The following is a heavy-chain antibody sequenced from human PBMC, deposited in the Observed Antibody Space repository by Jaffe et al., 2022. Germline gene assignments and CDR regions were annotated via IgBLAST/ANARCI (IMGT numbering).Heavy chain of an antibody. D-gene: IGHD1-26*01. CDR3: ARVIHSGTYSWGY. V-gene: IGHV1-2*02. CDR1: GYTITNNY. CDR2: IDPNSGRT. Sequence: QVQLAQSGAEVKEPGASVKVSCKASGYTITNNYMHWLRQAPGEGLEWMGWIDPNSGRTNFAQKFQGRVTLTRDTSTNTAYMELRRLSSDDTAVYYCARVIHSGTYSWGYWGQGTLVTVSS. J-gene: IGHJ4*02.